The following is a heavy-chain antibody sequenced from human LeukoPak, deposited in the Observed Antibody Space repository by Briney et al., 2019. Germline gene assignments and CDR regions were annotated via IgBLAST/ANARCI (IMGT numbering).Heavy chain of an antibody. V-gene: IGHV4-59*08. D-gene: IGHD5-18*01. J-gene: IGHJ4*02. Sequence: SETLSLTCNVSGGPISSYYWSWIRQPPGKGLEWIGYIYYSGSTYYNPSLKSRVTISVDTSKNQFSLKLSSVTAADTAVYYCARRRYSYGFVYYFDYWGQGTLVTVSS. CDR3: ARRRYSYGFVYYFDY. CDR1: GGPISSYY. CDR2: IYYSGST.